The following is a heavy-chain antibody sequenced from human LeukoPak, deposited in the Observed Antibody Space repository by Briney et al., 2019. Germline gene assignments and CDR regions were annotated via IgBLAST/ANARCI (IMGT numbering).Heavy chain of an antibody. V-gene: IGHV4-39*01. CDR3: ARIHYDFWAQYYYYYYMDV. CDR1: GGSISSSSYY. Sequence: SETLPLTCTVSGGSISSSSYYWGWIRQPPGKGLEWIGSIYYSGSTYYNPSLKSRVTISVDTSKNQFSLKLSSVTAADTAVYYCARIHYDFWAQYYYYYYMDVWGKGTTVTVSS. CDR2: IYYSGST. D-gene: IGHD3-3*01. J-gene: IGHJ6*03.